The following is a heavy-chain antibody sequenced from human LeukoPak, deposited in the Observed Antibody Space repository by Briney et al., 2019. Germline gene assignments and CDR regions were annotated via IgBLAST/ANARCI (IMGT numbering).Heavy chain of an antibody. CDR3: ARHKGPLRPSNFDY. V-gene: IGHV5-51*01. Sequence: GESLKISCKGSGYSFTDYWIGWARQMPGKGLEWMGIIYPGDSDTRYSPSFQGQVTISADKSISTAYLQRSSLKASDTAMYYCARHKGPLRPSNFDYWGQGTLVTVSS. CDR1: GYSFTDYW. CDR2: IYPGDSDT. J-gene: IGHJ4*02. D-gene: IGHD2-15*01.